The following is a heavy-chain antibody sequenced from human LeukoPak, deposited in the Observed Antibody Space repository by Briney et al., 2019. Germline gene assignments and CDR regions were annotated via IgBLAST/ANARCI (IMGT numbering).Heavy chain of an antibody. CDR2: INHSGST. J-gene: IGHJ4*02. V-gene: IGHV4-34*01. CDR1: GGSFSGYY. D-gene: IGHD3-9*01. CDR3: ASKGYDIWTGYYSLE. Sequence: SETLSLTCGVYGGSFSGYYWSWIRHPPGKGLELIGEINHSGSTNYNPSLKSRVTISVDTSKKQFSLKLNSVTAADTAVYYCASKGYDIWTGYYSLEWGQGTLVTVPS.